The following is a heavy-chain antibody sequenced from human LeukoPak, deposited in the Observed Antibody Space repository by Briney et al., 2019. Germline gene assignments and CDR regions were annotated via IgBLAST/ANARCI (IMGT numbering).Heavy chain of an antibody. V-gene: IGHV3-21*01. J-gene: IGHJ4*02. CDR3: AKDQRFGKFDY. CDR2: ISGSSSYI. CDR1: GFTFSSYS. Sequence: GGSLRLSCAASGFTFSSYSMNWVRQAPGKGLEWVSSISGSSSYIYYADSVKGRFTISRDNARNSLFLQMNSLRAEETAVYYCAKDQRFGKFDYWGQGTLVTVSS. D-gene: IGHD3-16*01.